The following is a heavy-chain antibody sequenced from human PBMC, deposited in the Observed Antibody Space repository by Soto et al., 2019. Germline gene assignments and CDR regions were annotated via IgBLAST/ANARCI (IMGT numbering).Heavy chain of an antibody. CDR1: VFTFSSYS. V-gene: IGHV3-21*01. D-gene: IGHD3-10*01. CDR3: ARDAVTPSWFGALSVYYYYGMDV. Sequence: LVGSLRLSCASSVFTFSSYSMNCVRQSPGKGLEWVSSISSSSSYIYYADSVKGRFTISRDNAKNSLYLQMNSLRAEDTAVYYCARDAVTPSWFGALSVYYYYGMDVWGQGTTVIVS. CDR2: ISSSSSYI. J-gene: IGHJ6*01.